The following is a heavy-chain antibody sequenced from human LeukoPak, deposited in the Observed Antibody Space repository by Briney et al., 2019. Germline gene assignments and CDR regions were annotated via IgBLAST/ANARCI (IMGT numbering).Heavy chain of an antibody. CDR1: GTSISSYY. CDR2: LYYTGST. D-gene: IGHD3-9*01. CDR3: ARGSYDILTGYFLDY. V-gene: IGHV4-59*01. J-gene: IGHJ4*02. Sequence: MPSETLSLTCAVSGTSISSYYWSWIRQPPGKGLEWIGYLYYTGSTNYNPSLKSRVTMSLDTSKNQFSLKLSSVTAADTAVYYCARGSYDILTGYFLDYWGQGTLVTVSS.